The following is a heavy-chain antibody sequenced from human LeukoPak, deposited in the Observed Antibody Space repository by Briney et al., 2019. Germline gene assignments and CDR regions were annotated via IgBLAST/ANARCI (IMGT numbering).Heavy chain of an antibody. V-gene: IGHV3-74*01. CDR3: ARVHITDRTGIVGATSFWFDP. CDR2: INGDGRDT. Sequence: GGSLRLSCAASGFTLSTYWMHWVRQAPGKGLLWVSRINGDGRDTPYADSVKGRFTISRDNAKNSLYLQMNSLRAEDTALYYCARVHITDRTGIVGATSFWFDPWGQGTLVTVSS. D-gene: IGHD1-26*01. J-gene: IGHJ5*02. CDR1: GFTLSTYW.